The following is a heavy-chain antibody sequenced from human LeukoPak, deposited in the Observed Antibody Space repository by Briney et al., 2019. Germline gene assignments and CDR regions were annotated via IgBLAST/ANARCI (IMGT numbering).Heavy chain of an antibody. CDR1: GFTFSSYA. CDR3: AKGLSAYLYNWFDP. D-gene: IGHD1-26*01. Sequence: GGSLRLSCAASGFTFSSYAMSWVRQAPGKGLEWVSAISGSGGSTYYADSVKGRFTISRDNSKNMLYLQMNSLRAEDTAVYYCAKGLSAYLYNWFDPWGQGTLVTVSS. J-gene: IGHJ5*02. CDR2: ISGSGGST. V-gene: IGHV3-23*01.